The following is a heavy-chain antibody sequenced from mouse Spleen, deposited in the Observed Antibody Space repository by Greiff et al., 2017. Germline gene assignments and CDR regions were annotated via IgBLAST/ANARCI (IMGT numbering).Heavy chain of an antibody. D-gene: IGHD1-1*01. J-gene: IGHJ2*01. CDR3: ARSRNYYGSSSFDY. Sequence: EVQLQQSGPVLVKPGASVKMSCKASGYTFTDYYMNWVKQSHGKSLKWIGVINPYNGGTSYNQKFKGKATLTVDKSSSTAYMELNSLTSEDSAVYYCARSRNYYGSSSFDYWGQGTTLTVSS. CDR1: GYTFTDYY. V-gene: IGHV1-19*01. CDR2: INPYNGGT.